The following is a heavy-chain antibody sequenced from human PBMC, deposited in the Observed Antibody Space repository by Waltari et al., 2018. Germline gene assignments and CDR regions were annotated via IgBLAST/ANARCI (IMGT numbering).Heavy chain of an antibody. V-gene: IGHV4-39*01. Sequence: QLQLQESGPGLVKPSETLSLTCTVSGGSISSSSYYWGWIRQPPGKGLEWIGSIYYSGSTYDNPSLKGRVTISVDTSKNQFSLKLSSVTAADTAVYYCARHLGSSGYYYPGRYYFDYWGQGTLVTVSS. CDR3: ARHLGSSGYYYPGRYYFDY. J-gene: IGHJ4*02. CDR2: IYYSGST. CDR1: GGSISSSSYY. D-gene: IGHD3-22*01.